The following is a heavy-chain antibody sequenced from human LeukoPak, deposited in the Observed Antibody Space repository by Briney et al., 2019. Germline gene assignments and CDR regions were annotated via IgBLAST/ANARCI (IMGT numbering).Heavy chain of an antibody. CDR1: GGSFSGYY. V-gene: IGHV4-34*01. CDR3: ARVRLIAVAGIYYCYGRDV. Sequence: SETLSLTCADHGGSFSGYYWSWIRQPPGKGLEWIGEINHSGSTNYNPSLKSRVTRSVDTSKNQFSRKLSSVTAADTAVYYCARVRLIAVAGIYYCYGRDVWGQGTTVTVSS. D-gene: IGHD6-19*01. J-gene: IGHJ6*02. CDR2: INHSGST.